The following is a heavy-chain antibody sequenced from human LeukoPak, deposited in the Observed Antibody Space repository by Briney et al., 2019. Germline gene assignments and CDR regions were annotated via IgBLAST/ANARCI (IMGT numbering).Heavy chain of an antibody. CDR3: ARKTYTSGLFDY. D-gene: IGHD5-18*01. CDR2: IYHSGST. Sequence: SETLSLTCAVSGGSISSSHWWSWVRQPPGQGLEWIGEIYHSGSTNYNPSLKSRVTISVDKSENQFSLKMTSVTAADTAVYFCARKTYTSGLFDYWGQGTQVTVSS. V-gene: IGHV4-4*02. J-gene: IGHJ4*02. CDR1: GGSISSSHW.